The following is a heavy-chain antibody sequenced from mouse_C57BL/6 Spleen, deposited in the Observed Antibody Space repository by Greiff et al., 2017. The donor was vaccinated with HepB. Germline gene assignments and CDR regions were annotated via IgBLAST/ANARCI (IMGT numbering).Heavy chain of an antibody. J-gene: IGHJ2*01. CDR2: ISDGGSYT. Sequence: DVKLVESGGGLVKPGGSLKLSCAASGFTFSSYAMSWVRQTPEKRLEWVATISDGGSYTYYPDNVKGRFTISRDNAKNNLYLQMSHLKSEDTAMYYCAREGMGGSVFDYWGQGTTLTVSS. CDR3: AREGMGGSVFDY. CDR1: GFTFSSYA. D-gene: IGHD1-1*01. V-gene: IGHV5-4*01.